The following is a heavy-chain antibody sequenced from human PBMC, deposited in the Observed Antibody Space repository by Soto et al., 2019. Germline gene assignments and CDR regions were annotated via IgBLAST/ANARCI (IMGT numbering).Heavy chain of an antibody. CDR3: ARSVNRGYSYGYGH. Sequence: QVQLQESGPGLVRPSETLSLTCSVSGGAITNYYWNWIRQTPGKGLEWIGYIYHTGSTSKNPSLKSRVTLSVDTSKNQLTLNLTSVTAADTATYYCARSVNRGYSYGYGHWGQGPLVTVSA. D-gene: IGHD5-18*01. J-gene: IGHJ4*02. CDR1: GGAITNYY. V-gene: IGHV4-59*01. CDR2: IYHTGST.